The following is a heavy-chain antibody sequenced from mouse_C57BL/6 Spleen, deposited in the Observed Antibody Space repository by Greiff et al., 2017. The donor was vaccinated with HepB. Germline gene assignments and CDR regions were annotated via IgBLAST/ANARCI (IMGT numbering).Heavy chain of an antibody. CDR1: GFTFSDYG. CDR2: ISSGSSTI. CDR3: ARAVVDNYYAMDY. D-gene: IGHD1-1*01. Sequence: EVKVEESGGGLVKPGGSLKLSCAASGFTFSDYGMHWVRQAPEKGLEWVAYISSGSSTIYYADTVKGRFTISRDNAKNTLFLQMTSLRSEDTAMYYCARAVVDNYYAMDYWGQGTSVTVSS. J-gene: IGHJ4*01. V-gene: IGHV5-17*01.